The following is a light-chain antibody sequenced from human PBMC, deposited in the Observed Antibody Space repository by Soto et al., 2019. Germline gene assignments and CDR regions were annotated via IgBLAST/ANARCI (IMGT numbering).Light chain of an antibody. CDR1: TSDVGEYNY. CDR2: EVS. CDR3: SSYTSSTTYV. J-gene: IGLJ1*01. Sequence: QSVLTQPASVSGSPGQSITISCTGTTSDVGEYNYVSWYQQVPGKAPKVIIYEVSSRPAGVSTRFSGSKSGNTASPTISGLQAEDEADYYCSSYTSSTTYVFGTGTKVTVL. V-gene: IGLV2-14*01.